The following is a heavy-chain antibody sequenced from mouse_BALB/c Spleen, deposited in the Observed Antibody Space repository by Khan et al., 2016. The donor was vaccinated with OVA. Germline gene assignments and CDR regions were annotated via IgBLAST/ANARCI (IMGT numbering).Heavy chain of an antibody. Sequence: QIQLVQSGPELKKPGETVKISCKASGYTFTDYSMHWVKQAPGKGLKWMGWINTETGEPTYADDFKGRFAFSLENSASTAYLQINNLKNEDTATYFCAGRKHWYVDVWGAGTTVTVSS. J-gene: IGHJ1*01. CDR1: GYTFTDYS. V-gene: IGHV9-2-1*01. CDR3: AGRKHWYVDV. CDR2: INTETGEP.